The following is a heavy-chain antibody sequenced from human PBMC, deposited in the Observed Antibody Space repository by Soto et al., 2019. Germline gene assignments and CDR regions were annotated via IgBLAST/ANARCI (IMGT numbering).Heavy chain of an antibody. Sequence: QLLESGPGLVKPSETLSLTCTVSGGSISSSSYYWGWIRQPPGKGLEWIGSIYYSGSTYYNPSLKSRVTISVDTSKNQFSLKLSSVTAADTAVYYCARGLIWGSPIDYWGQGTLVTVSS. CDR2: IYYSGST. CDR1: GGSISSSSYY. J-gene: IGHJ4*02. D-gene: IGHD3-16*01. CDR3: ARGLIWGSPIDY. V-gene: IGHV4-39*01.